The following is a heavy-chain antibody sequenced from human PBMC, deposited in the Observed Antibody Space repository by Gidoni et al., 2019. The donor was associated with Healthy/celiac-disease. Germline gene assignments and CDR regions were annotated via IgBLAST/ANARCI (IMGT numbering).Heavy chain of an antibody. CDR1: GFTFSSYS. J-gene: IGHJ6*02. V-gene: IGHV3-48*02. CDR2: ISSSSSTI. Sequence: EVQLVESGGGLVQPGGSLRLSCEASGFTFSSYSMNWVRQAPGKGLEWVSYISSSSSTIYYADSVKGRFTISRDNAKNSLYLQMNSLRDEDTAVYYCARAGVRYGSGDDPSDYYYYGMDVWGQGTTVTVSS. CDR3: ARAGVRYGSGDDPSDYYYYGMDV. D-gene: IGHD3-10*01.